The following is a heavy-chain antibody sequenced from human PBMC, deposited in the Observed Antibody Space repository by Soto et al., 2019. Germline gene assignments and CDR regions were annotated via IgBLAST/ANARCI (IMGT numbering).Heavy chain of an antibody. Sequence: QVQLVQSGAEVKKPGSSVKVSCKASGGTFSSYAISWVRQAPGQGLEWMGGIIPIFGTANYAQKFQGRVTITADESTSTAYMELSSLRSEDTAVYYCARGNQPVGYCSGGSCEYYFDYWGQGTLVTVSS. D-gene: IGHD2-15*01. CDR2: IIPIFGTA. CDR3: ARGNQPVGYCSGGSCEYYFDY. J-gene: IGHJ4*02. V-gene: IGHV1-69*01. CDR1: GGTFSSYA.